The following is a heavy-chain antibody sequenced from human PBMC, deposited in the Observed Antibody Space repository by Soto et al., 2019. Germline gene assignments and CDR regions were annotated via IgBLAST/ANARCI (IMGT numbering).Heavy chain of an antibody. CDR1: GYTFTSYA. CDR2: INAGNGNT. V-gene: IGHV1-3*01. CDR3: ARDRHYDFWTGYYIGDAFDN. J-gene: IGHJ3*02. D-gene: IGHD3-3*01. Sequence: ASVKVSCKASGYTFTSYAMHWVRQAPGQRLEWMGWINAGNGNTKYSQKFQGRVTITRDTSASTAYMELSSLRSEDTAVYYCARDRHYDFWTGYYIGDAFDNWGQGTMVTVSS.